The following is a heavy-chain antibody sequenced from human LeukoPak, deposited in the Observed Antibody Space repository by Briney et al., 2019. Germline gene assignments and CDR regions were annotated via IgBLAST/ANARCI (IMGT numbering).Heavy chain of an antibody. V-gene: IGHV4-30-4*01. J-gene: IGHJ4*02. D-gene: IGHD3-22*01. CDR3: ARGRRDDSSGSYYYFDY. CDR1: GGSISSGDYY. Sequence: TSQTLSLTCTVSGGSISSGDYYWSWIRQPPGKGLEWIGYIYYSGSTYYNSSLKSRVTISVDTSKNQFSLKLSSVTAADTAVYYCARGRRDDSSGSYYYFDYWGQGTLVTVSS. CDR2: IYYSGST.